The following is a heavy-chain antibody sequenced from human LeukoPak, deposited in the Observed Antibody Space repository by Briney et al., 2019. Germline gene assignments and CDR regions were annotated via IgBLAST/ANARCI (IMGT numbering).Heavy chain of an antibody. Sequence: ASVKVSCKASGYTFTSYHMHWVRQAPGQGLEWMGIINPSGGSTSYAQKFQGRVSMTRDTSTSTAYMELSSLRTEDTAVYYCARGSAGVDVWGQGTTVTVSS. J-gene: IGHJ6*02. CDR3: ARGSAGVDV. V-gene: IGHV1-46*01. CDR2: INPSGGST. CDR1: GYTFTSYH.